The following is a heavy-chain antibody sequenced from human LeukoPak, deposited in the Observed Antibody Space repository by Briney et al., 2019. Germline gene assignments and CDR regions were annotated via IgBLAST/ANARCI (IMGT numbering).Heavy chain of an antibody. CDR1: GFTFSSYS. J-gene: IGHJ4*02. V-gene: IGHV3-48*04. CDR2: ISTSTTTI. D-gene: IGHD3-10*01. CDR3: ARRGPYFDY. Sequence: GGSLRLSCEASGFTFSSYSMNWVRQAPGKGLEWISYISTSTTTIYYANSVKGRFTISRDNAKNSLYLQMNSLRAEDTAIYYCARRGPYFDYWGQGILVTVSS.